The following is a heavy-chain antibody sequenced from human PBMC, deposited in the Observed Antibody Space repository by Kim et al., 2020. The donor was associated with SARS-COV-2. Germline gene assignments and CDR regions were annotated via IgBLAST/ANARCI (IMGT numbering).Heavy chain of an antibody. CDR1: GFTFGDYA. V-gene: IGHV3-49*03. Sequence: GGSLRLSCTASGFTFGDYAMSWFRQAPGKGLEWVGFIRSKAYGGTTEYAASVKGRFTISRDDSKSIAYLQMNSLKTEDTAVYYCTRDLAPDYDFWSGYYYYYYGMDVWGQGTTVTVSS. CDR2: IRSKAYGGTT. CDR3: TRDLAPDYDFWSGYYYYYYGMDV. J-gene: IGHJ6*02. D-gene: IGHD3-3*01.